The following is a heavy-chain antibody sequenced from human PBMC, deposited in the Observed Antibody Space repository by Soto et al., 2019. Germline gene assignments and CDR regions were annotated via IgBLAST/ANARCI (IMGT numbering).Heavy chain of an antibody. Sequence: GSLRLSCAASGFTFSSYWMHWVRQAPGKGLVWLSSIKPDGSYTTYADSVKGRFTISRDNAKNTLYVQMNSLRAEDTAVYYCARLAVTGTNYWGQGTLVTVSS. D-gene: IGHD6-19*01. CDR2: IKPDGSYT. J-gene: IGHJ4*02. CDR3: ARLAVTGTNY. CDR1: GFTFSSYW. V-gene: IGHV3-74*03.